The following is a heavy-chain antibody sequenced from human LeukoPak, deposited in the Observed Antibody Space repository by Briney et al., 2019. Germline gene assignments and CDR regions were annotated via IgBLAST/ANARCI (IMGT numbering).Heavy chain of an antibody. CDR3: AKDYLYYDSSGYQF. J-gene: IGHJ4*02. D-gene: IGHD3-22*01. CDR2: ISYDGSNK. CDR1: GFTFSSYG. Sequence: GGSLRLSCAASGFTFSSYGMHWVRQAPGKGLEWVAVISYDGSNKYYADSVKGRFTISRDNSKDTLYLQMNSLRAEDTAVYYCAKDYLYYDSSGYQFGGQGTLVTVSS. V-gene: IGHV3-30*18.